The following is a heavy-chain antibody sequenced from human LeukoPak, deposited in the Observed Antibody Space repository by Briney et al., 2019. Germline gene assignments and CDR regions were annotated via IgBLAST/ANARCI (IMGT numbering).Heavy chain of an antibody. CDR2: INPNSGGT. Sequence: GASVKVSCKCSGYSFISYGVNWVRQAPGQGLEWMGWINPNSGGTNYAQKFQGRVTMTRDTSISTAYMELSRLRSDDTAVYYCARESGPLRYFDWLPSPPDYWGQGTLVTVSS. D-gene: IGHD3-9*01. CDR3: ARESGPLRYFDWLPSPPDY. CDR1: GYSFISYG. J-gene: IGHJ4*02. V-gene: IGHV1-2*02.